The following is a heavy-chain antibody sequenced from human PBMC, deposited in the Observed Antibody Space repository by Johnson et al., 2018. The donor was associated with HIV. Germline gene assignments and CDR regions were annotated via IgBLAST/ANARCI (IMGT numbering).Heavy chain of an antibody. V-gene: IGHV3-33*03. CDR3: AKADTMAGDAFDI. CDR2: IYYDGGNK. Sequence: QVLLVESGGGVVQPGRSLRASCAASGFGFSRYVMHWVRQAPGKGLEWVSFIYYDGGNKYYADSLNGRFTISRDNSKNSLYLQMNSLRVDDTAMYYCAKADTMAGDAFDIWGQGTMVTVSS. CDR1: GFGFSRYV. J-gene: IGHJ3*02. D-gene: IGHD2-2*01.